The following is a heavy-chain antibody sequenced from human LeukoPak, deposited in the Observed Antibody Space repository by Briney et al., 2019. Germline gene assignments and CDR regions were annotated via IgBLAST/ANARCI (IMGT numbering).Heavy chain of an antibody. CDR3: ARDLGHCRNIICSNSAY. CDR1: GYTFTTYD. D-gene: IGHD2-2*01. V-gene: IGHV1-18*01. CDR2: ISTYNGNT. J-gene: IGHJ4*02. Sequence: ASVKVSCKASGYTFTTYDIHWVRQAPGQGLEWVGWISTYNGNTFYAQKFEGRVSMTTDTSTNTVYMDLRSLRSDDTAVYYCARDLGHCRNIICSNSAYWGQGTLVTVSS.